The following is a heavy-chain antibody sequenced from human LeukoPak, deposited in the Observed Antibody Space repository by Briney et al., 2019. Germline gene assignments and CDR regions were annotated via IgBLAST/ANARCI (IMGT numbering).Heavy chain of an antibody. J-gene: IGHJ4*02. V-gene: IGHV1-18*04. CDR3: VVWYYYDSSGYHSGFDY. Sequence: GASVKVSCKASGYTFTSYYMRWVRQAPGQGLEWMGWISAYNGNTNYAQKLQGRVTMTTDTSTSTAYMELRSLRSDDTAVYYCVVWYYYDSSGYHSGFDYWGQGTLVTVSS. CDR1: GYTFTSYY. D-gene: IGHD3-22*01. CDR2: ISAYNGNT.